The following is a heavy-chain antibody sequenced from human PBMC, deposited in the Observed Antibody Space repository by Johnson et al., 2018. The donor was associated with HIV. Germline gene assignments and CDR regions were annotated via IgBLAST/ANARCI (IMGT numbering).Heavy chain of an antibody. CDR1: AFTFSDYY. J-gene: IGHJ3*02. D-gene: IGHD6-13*01. Sequence: QVQLVESGGGLVKPGGSLRLSCAASAFTFSDYYMTWMRQAPGKGLEWVSYISSSGSTIYYADSVKGRFTISRDNSKNTLYLQMNSLKVEDTAVYYCARDKGSCVDDAFDIWGQGTMVTVSS. CDR2: ISSSGSTI. V-gene: IGHV3-11*04. CDR3: ARDKGSCVDDAFDI.